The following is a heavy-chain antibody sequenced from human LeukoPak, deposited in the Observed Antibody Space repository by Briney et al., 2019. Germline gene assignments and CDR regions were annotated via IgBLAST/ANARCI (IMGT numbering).Heavy chain of an antibody. J-gene: IGHJ4*02. V-gene: IGHV3-15*01. Sequence: PGGSLRLSCAASGFTFSNARMSWVRQAPGKGLGWVGRIKSKTDGGTIDYAAPVKGRFTISREESRNTLYLQMNSLKTEDTVVYYCTHYYGSGLFDYWGQGTLVTVSS. D-gene: IGHD3-10*01. CDR1: GFTFSNAR. CDR2: IKSKTDGGTI. CDR3: THYYGSGLFDY.